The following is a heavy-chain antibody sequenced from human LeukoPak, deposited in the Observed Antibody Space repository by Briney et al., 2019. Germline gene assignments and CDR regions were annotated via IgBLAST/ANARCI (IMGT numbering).Heavy chain of an antibody. CDR3: ARASGYSSGWPIDY. Sequence: PGGSLRLSCAASGFTVSSCTMNWVRQAPGKGLDWVALMSPDGNKKYYADSVKGRFTISRDNAKNSLYLQMNSLRAEDTAVYYCARASGYSSGWPIDYWGQGTLVTVSS. CDR1: GFTVSSCT. J-gene: IGHJ4*02. D-gene: IGHD6-19*01. V-gene: IGHV3-30-3*01. CDR2: MSPDGNKK.